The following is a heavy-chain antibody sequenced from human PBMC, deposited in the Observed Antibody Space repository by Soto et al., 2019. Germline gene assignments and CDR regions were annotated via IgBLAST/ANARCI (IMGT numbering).Heavy chain of an antibody. CDR3: ARARQRDTGRGLDV. D-gene: IGHD5-18*01. CDR2: ISYSVNT. Sequence: QVQLQESGPGLVKPSETMSLTCTISGDSINNYFWNWIRQTPGKGLEWIGYISYSVNTSYNPSLPSRVTISSDTSKNHFSLKLSSVTAADTAVYYCARARQRDTGRGLDVWGQGTTVTVSS. CDR1: GDSINNYF. V-gene: IGHV4-59*01. J-gene: IGHJ6*02.